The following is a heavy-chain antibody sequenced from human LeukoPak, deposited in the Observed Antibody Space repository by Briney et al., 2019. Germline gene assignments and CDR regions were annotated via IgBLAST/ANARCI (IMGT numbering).Heavy chain of an antibody. Sequence: SETLSLTRTVSGGSISSSSYYWGWLRQPPGKGLEWLGNIYYGGSTSYNPPLKSRVTISVDTSKNQFSLKLSSVTAADTAVYYCARLAIDNSGYYRYYFDYWGQGTLVTVSS. V-gene: IGHV4-39*01. CDR2: IYYGGST. CDR1: GGSISSSSYY. CDR3: ARLAIDNSGYYRYYFDY. D-gene: IGHD3-22*01. J-gene: IGHJ4*02.